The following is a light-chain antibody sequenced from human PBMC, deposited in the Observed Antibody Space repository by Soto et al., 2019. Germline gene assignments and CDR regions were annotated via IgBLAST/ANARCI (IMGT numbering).Light chain of an antibody. Sequence: IGMTQSPATLSVSPGDRVTLSCRASQSVSSDLAWYQQRPGHAPRLLIYGASTRATGIPARFSGTGSGTEFTLTISSLQSEDFDIYYCQQYNNWPPYTFGQGTKLEIK. J-gene: IGKJ2*01. CDR3: QQYNNWPPYT. CDR1: QSVSSD. CDR2: GAS. V-gene: IGKV3-15*01.